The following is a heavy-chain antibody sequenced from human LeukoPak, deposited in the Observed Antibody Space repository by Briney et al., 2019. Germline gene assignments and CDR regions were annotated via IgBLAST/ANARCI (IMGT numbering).Heavy chain of an antibody. CDR2: ISSSGSTI. D-gene: IGHD3-3*01. CDR3: ARDKLKGIWRQGFDY. Sequence: PGGSLRLSCAASGFTFSDYYMSWIRQAPGKGLEWVSYISSSGSTIYYADSVKGRFTISRDNAKNSLYLQMNSLRAEDTAVYYCARDKLKGIWRQGFDYWGQGTWSPSPQ. CDR1: GFTFSDYY. V-gene: IGHV3-11*01. J-gene: IGHJ4*02.